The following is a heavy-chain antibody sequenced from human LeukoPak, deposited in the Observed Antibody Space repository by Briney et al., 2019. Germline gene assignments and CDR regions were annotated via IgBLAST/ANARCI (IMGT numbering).Heavy chain of an antibody. CDR3: ARGLGRSKTGY. CDR2: ISDNEGI. J-gene: IGHJ4*02. V-gene: IGHV4-34*01. Sequence: PSETLSLTCSVYSESFSGGYWSWIRQPPGKGLDWIGEISDNEGIKYSPSLKSRVTISVDTSKNQFSLKLTSVTAADTAVYYCARGLGRSKTGYRGQGSLVTVSS. CDR1: SESFSGGY. D-gene: IGHD2-2*01.